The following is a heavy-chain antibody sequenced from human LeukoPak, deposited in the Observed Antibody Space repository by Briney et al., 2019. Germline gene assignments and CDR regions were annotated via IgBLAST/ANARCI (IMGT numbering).Heavy chain of an antibody. CDR3: ARAGGYCGRISCPYYFDY. J-gene: IGHJ4*02. Sequence: SVKVSCKASEGTFSNSAISWVRQAPGQGLEWLGGIIPILAASTYAQRFQGRVTITADRSTSTAYMQLSSLRSEDTAVYYCARAGGYCGRISCPYYFDYWGQGSLVAVSS. CDR2: IIPILAAS. D-gene: IGHD2-15*01. CDR1: EGTFSNSA. V-gene: IGHV1-69*06.